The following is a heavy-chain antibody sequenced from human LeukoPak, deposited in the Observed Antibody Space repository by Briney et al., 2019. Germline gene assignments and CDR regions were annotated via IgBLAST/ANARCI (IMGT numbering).Heavy chain of an antibody. Sequence: PGGSLRLSCVVSGFTFSSYSINWVRQAPGKGLEWVSSISSSGSCTHYADSVKGRFTISTDNSKNSVYLQLDRLGVKDTAVDYGARMDFDDVWGRSYHLDYWGQGILVTVSS. CDR3: ARMDFDDVWGRSYHLDY. D-gene: IGHD3-16*01. CDR2: ISSSGSCT. J-gene: IGHJ4*02. CDR1: GFTFSSYS. V-gene: IGHV3-21*01.